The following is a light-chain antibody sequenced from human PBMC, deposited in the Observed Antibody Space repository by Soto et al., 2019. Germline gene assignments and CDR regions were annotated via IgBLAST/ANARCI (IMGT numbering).Light chain of an antibody. CDR3: QQYGRSIT. V-gene: IGKV3-20*01. J-gene: IGKJ5*01. CDR2: GAS. CDR1: QSVSASY. Sequence: EIVLTQSPGALSLSPGERATLSCRASQSVSASYLAWYQQKPGQAPRVLVYGASTRATGIPDRFTGRGSGTDFTITISRLEPEDFAVYYCQQYGRSITFGQGTRLEIK.